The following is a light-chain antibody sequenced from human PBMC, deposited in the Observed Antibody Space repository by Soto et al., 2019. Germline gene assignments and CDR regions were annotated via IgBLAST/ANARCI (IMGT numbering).Light chain of an antibody. CDR3: QQASCFPLT. J-gene: IGKJ4*01. Sequence: IQMTQSPSSVSAAVGDRVTITCRASQVISSWLAWYQQRPGTAPKLLIYGATTVRSGVPARCSGSESGTEFTLTITSLRSEDSATYYCQQASCFPLTFGGGTKVEVQ. CDR2: GAT. V-gene: IGKV1-12*01. CDR1: QVISSW.